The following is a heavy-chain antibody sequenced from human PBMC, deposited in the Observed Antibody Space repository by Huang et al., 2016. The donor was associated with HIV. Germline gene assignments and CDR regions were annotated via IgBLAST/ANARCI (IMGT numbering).Heavy chain of an antibody. Sequence: EVQLVESGGGLVQPGGSRRLSCAASGFSFSNYWMHWVRQAQGKGVVWVARINRDGTSTVYTGSVRGRFTISRDNAKNTLHLQMNSLRAEDTAVYYCVRDKGPGAGTWFDPWGQGTLVTVSS. D-gene: IGHD3-10*01. CDR1: GFSFSNYW. CDR2: INRDGTST. J-gene: IGHJ5*02. V-gene: IGHV3-74*03. CDR3: VRDKGPGAGTWFDP.